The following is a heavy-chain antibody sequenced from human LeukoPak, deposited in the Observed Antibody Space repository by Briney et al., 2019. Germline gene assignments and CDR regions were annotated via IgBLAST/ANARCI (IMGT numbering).Heavy chain of an antibody. CDR2: IKSKTDGGTT. J-gene: IGHJ4*02. V-gene: IGHV3-15*01. Sequence: PGGSLRLSCAASGFTFSNAWMSWVRLAPGKGLEWVSRIKSKTDGGTTDYAAPVKDRFTISRDDSKNTLYLQMNSLKTEDTAVYYCAKAVTTGRAEQHWGQGTLVTVSS. CDR1: GFTFSNAW. D-gene: IGHD4-17*01. CDR3: AKAVTTGRAEQH.